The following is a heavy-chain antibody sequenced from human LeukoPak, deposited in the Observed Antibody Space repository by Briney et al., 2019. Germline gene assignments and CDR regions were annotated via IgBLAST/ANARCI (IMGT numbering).Heavy chain of an antibody. V-gene: IGHV1-18*01. D-gene: IGHD4/OR15-4a*01. CDR1: GYSFTRNG. J-gene: IGHJ3*02. Sequence: GASVKVSCTASGYSFTRNGISWVRQAPGQGLEWMGWINSNNGNTKYAQNLQGRVTMTTDTSTSTAYMELRSLRFDDTAVYYCAREGPDYGSAFDIWGQGTMVTVSS. CDR2: INSNNGNT. CDR3: AREGPDYGSAFDI.